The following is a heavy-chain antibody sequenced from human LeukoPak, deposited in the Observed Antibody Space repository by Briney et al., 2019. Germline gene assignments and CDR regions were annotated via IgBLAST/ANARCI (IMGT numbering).Heavy chain of an antibody. CDR1: GGSFSGYY. D-gene: IGHD3-10*01. Sequence: SETLSLTCAVYGGSFSGYYWSWIRQPPGKGLEWIGEINHSGSTNYNPSLKSRVTISIDTSKNQFSLKLSSVTAADTAVYYCARLDRSWFYYFDYWGQGTLVTVSS. J-gene: IGHJ4*02. CDR2: INHSGST. V-gene: IGHV4-34*01. CDR3: ARLDRSWFYYFDY.